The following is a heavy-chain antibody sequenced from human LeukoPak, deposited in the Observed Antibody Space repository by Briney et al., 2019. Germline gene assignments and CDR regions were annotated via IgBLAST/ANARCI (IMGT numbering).Heavy chain of an antibody. V-gene: IGHV3-21*01. CDR1: GFTFSSYS. CDR3: ARDRSERIQLWLQDFDY. J-gene: IGHJ4*02. Sequence: PGGSLRLSCAASGFTFSSYSMNWVRQAPGKGLEWVSSISSSSSYIYYADSVKGRFTISRDNAKNSLYLQMNSLRAEDTAVYYCARDRSERIQLWLQDFDYWGQGTLVTVSS. CDR2: ISSSSSYI. D-gene: IGHD5-18*01.